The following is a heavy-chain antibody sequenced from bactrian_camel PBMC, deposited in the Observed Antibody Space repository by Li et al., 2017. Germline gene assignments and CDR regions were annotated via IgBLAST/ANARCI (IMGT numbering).Heavy chain of an antibody. V-gene: IGHV3S60*01. CDR3: AASRAMWLGQDKALDDSQYSK. CDR2: IRSSDGTI. J-gene: IGHJ4*01. Sequence: HVQLVESGGGSVQTGGSLRLSCATSGLTYRNYCMGWFRQTPGKERELVSSIRSSDGTIKYADSVKGRFTLLRDIRKSTFDLQMNALKPEDSAMYYCAASRAMWLGQDKALDDSQYSKWGQGTQVTVS. CDR1: GLTYRNYC. D-gene: IGHD1*01.